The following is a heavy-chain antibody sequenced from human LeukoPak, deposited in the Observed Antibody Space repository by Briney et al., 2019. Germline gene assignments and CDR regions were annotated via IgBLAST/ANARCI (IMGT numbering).Heavy chain of an antibody. CDR1: GFTFSSYG. CDR3: AKDQCSSTSCHNWFDP. J-gene: IGHJ5*02. Sequence: PGGSLRLSCAASGFTFSSYGMHWVRQAPGKGLEWVAVISYDGSNKYYADSVKGRFTISRDNSKNTLYLQMNSLRAEDTAVYYCAKDQCSSTSCHNWFDPWGQGTLVTVSS. CDR2: ISYDGSNK. D-gene: IGHD2-2*01. V-gene: IGHV3-30*18.